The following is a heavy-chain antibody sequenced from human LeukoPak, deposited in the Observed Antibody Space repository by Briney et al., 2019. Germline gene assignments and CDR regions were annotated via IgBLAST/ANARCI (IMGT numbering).Heavy chain of an antibody. D-gene: IGHD3-3*01. J-gene: IGHJ4*02. Sequence: PSETLSLTCTVSGGSISSGGYYWSWIRQHPGKGLEWIGHIYYSGSTYYNPSLKSRVTISVDTSKNQFSLKLSSVTAADTAVYYCARALIIRQQPLDYWGQGTLVTVSS. CDR3: ARALIIRQQPLDY. V-gene: IGHV4-31*03. CDR2: IYYSGST. CDR1: GGSISSGGYY.